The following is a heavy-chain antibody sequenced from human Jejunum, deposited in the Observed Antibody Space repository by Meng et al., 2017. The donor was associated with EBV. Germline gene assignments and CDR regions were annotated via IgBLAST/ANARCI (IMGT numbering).Heavy chain of an antibody. CDR1: GYTFSDYN. Sequence: QVHLVQSGAEVKKPGASVRVSCKASGYTFSDYNMHWVRQAPGQGLEWMGRINPNTGGTNFAQKFQGRVTMTRDTSITTAYMELSRLISDDTAVYYCARAEGGSSVGYLVGVDYFDYWGQGTLVTVSS. CDR3: ARAEGGSSVGYLVGVDYFDY. D-gene: IGHD5/OR15-5a*01. V-gene: IGHV1-2*06. CDR2: INPNTGGT. J-gene: IGHJ4*02.